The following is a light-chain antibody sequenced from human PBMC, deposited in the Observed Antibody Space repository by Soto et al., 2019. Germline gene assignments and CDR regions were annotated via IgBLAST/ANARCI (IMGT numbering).Light chain of an antibody. CDR2: DAS. V-gene: IGKV1-5*01. CDR3: PHYSDNSPTWT. J-gene: IGKJ1*01. CDR1: QNIRNW. Sequence: DIQMTQSPSTLSASIGDRVTITCRASQNIRNWLAWYQQRPGKAPKLLIYDASKLEPGVSSRFSGSGFGTDFTLAISSLQPDDFATYYCPHYSDNSPTWTFGQGTKVEI.